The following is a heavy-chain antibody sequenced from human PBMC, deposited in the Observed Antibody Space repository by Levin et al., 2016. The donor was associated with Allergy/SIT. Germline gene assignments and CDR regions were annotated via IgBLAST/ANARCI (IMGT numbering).Heavy chain of an antibody. Sequence: VRQAPGKGLEWVGRIKSKTDGGTTDYAAPVKGRFTISRDDSKNTLYLQMNSLKTEDTAVYYCTTDPGDLGFDYWGQGTLVTVSS. J-gene: IGHJ4*02. CDR2: IKSKTDGGTT. CDR3: TTDPGDLGFDY. D-gene: IGHD7-27*01. V-gene: IGHV3-15*01.